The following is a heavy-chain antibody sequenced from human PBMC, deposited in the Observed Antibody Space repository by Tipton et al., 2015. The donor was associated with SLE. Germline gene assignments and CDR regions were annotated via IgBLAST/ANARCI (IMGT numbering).Heavy chain of an antibody. J-gene: IGHJ3*02. CDR3: AKLGDIVLAHAFDI. CDR1: GFTVSSNY. CDR2: ISGSGGST. D-gene: IGHD2-8*02. V-gene: IGHV3-23*01. Sequence: SLRLSCAASGFTVSSNYMSWVRQAPGKGLEWVPAISGSGGSTYYADSVKGRFTISRDNSKNTLYLQMNSLRAEDTAVYYCAKLGDIVLAHAFDIWGQGTMVTVSP.